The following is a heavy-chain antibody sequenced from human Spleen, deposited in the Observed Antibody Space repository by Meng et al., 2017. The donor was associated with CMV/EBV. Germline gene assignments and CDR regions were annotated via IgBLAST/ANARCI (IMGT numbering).Heavy chain of an antibody. CDR1: GGSFSGYY. J-gene: IGHJ2*01. Sequence: YGGSFSGYYWRRIRQPPGKGLEWIGEINHSGSTNYNPSLKSRVTISVDTSKNQFSLKLSSVTAADTAVYYCARGRGFKGSSYWYFDLWGRGTLVTVSS. CDR2: INHSGST. D-gene: IGHD3-10*01. V-gene: IGHV4-34*01. CDR3: ARGRGFKGSSYWYFDL.